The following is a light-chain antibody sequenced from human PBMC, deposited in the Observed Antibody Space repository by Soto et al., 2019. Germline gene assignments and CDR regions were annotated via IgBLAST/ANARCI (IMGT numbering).Light chain of an antibody. CDR2: EVS. Sequence: QSALTQPPSASGSPGQSVTISCTGTSSDVGGYNYVSWYQQHPGKAPKLMIYEVSKRPSGVPDRFSGSKSGNTASLTVSGLQAEDEADYYCSSYAGSNNPYVFGTGTKDTVL. J-gene: IGLJ1*01. V-gene: IGLV2-8*01. CDR1: SSDVGGYNY. CDR3: SSYAGSNNPYV.